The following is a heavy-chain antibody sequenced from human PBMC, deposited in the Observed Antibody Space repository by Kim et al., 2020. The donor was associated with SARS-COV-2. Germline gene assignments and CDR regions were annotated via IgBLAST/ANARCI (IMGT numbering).Heavy chain of an antibody. J-gene: IGHJ4*02. CDR3: AKGDGGLKWELLWLHYFDY. D-gene: IGHD1-26*01. Sequence: GGSLRLSCAASGFTVSSYGMHWVRQAPGKGLEWVAVISYDGSNKYYADSVKGRFTISRDNSKNTLYLQMNSLRAEDTAVYYCAKGDGGLKWELLWLHYFDYWGQGTLVTVSS. CDR1: GFTVSSYG. V-gene: IGHV3-30*18. CDR2: ISYDGSNK.